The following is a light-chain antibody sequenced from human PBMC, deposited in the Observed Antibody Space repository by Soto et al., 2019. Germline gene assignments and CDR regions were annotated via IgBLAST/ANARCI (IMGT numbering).Light chain of an antibody. Sequence: QAVVTQEPSLTVSPGGTVPLTCASSTGPVTSDYYPNWFQQKPGHAPRALIYSTTKKHSWTPARFSGSLLGGKAALTLSGVQPEDEADYYCLLYCGAAVVFGGGTKLTVL. CDR1: TGPVTSDYY. J-gene: IGLJ2*01. CDR3: LLYCGAAVV. CDR2: STT. V-gene: IGLV7-43*01.